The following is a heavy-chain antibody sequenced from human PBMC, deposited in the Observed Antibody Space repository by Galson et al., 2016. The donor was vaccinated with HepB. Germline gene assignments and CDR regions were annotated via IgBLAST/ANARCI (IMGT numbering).Heavy chain of an antibody. J-gene: IGHJ6*02. Sequence: SLRLSCAASGFTFSSHAMSWVRQAPGKGLEWVSGISGTTYYADSVRGRFTTSRDDSKNTVYLQMNSLRAEDTAVYYCAKWWRDCDNNRCNDYYVMDDWGEGTTVTVSS. CDR3: AKWWRDCDNNRCNDYYVMDD. CDR1: GFTFSSHA. D-gene: IGHD2/OR15-2a*01. V-gene: IGHV3-23*01. CDR2: ISGTT.